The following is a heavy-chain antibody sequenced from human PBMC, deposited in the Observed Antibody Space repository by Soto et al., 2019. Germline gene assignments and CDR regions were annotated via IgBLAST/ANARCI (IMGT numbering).Heavy chain of an antibody. CDR2: MNHRGSA. CDR3: ARGCFFDSGWALDF. V-gene: IGHV4-34*02. CDR1: GGSFTGYY. J-gene: IGHJ4*02. D-gene: IGHD6-19*01. Sequence: QVQLQQWGAGLLKPSETLSLTCAVYGGSFTGYYWSWIRQTPGKGLQWIGEMNHRGSANYHPSLMSRVTMAVDTSKNQFSLNVTSVIAADTAIYYLARGCFFDSGWALDFWGQGILVTVSS.